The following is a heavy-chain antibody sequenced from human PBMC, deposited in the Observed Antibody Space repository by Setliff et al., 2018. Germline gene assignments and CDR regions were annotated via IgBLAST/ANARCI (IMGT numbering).Heavy chain of an antibody. CDR3: ARDQWVRSPPLYFSYSMDV. CDR1: GGSITESF. D-gene: IGHD5-12*01. CDR2: IYTSGAT. J-gene: IGHJ6*02. V-gene: IGHV4-4*07. Sequence: SETLSLTCNVSGGSITESFWSWIRQPAGKGLEWIGRIYTSGATTYSPSLKSRVSISADTSKNQLSLKLTSMTAADTAVYYCARDQWVRSPPLYFSYSMDVWGQGTTVTVSS.